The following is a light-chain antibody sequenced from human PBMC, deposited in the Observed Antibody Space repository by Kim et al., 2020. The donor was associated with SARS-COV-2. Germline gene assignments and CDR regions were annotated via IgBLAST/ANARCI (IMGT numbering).Light chain of an antibody. V-gene: IGKV1-33*01. CDR3: QQYDNLPLT. CDR2: DAS. J-gene: IGKJ4*01. CDR1: QDITNY. Sequence: DIQMTQSPSSLSASVGDRVTITCQATQDITNYLNWYQQKPGKAPKLLIYDASNLETGVPSRFSGSGSGTHFTFTISGLQPEDIATYYCQQYDNLPLTFGAGTKVDIK.